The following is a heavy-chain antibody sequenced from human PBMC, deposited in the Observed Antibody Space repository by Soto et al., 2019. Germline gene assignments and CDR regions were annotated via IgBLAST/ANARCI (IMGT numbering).Heavy chain of an antibody. V-gene: IGHV3-23*01. Sequence: GGSLRLSCVASGFTFSSYAMSWVRQAPGKGLEWVSAISGSGGSTYYADSVKGRFTISRDNSKNTLYLQMNSLRAEDTAVYYCAKDRMGGYSYGDAFDIWGQGTMVTVSS. CDR2: ISGSGGST. J-gene: IGHJ3*02. CDR1: GFTFSSYA. D-gene: IGHD5-18*01. CDR3: AKDRMGGYSYGDAFDI.